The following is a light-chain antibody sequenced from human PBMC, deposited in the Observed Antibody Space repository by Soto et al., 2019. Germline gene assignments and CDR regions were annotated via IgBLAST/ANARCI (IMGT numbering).Light chain of an antibody. V-gene: IGKV3-20*01. CDR1: QSISSRY. Sequence: TQSPSSLSASVGDRVTITCRASQSISSRYLAWYQQKPGQAPRLLIYGASSRATGIPDRFSGSGSGTDFTLTISRLEPEDFAIYYCQQYGSSPQTFGQGTKVDIK. CDR2: GAS. J-gene: IGKJ1*01. CDR3: QQYGSSPQT.